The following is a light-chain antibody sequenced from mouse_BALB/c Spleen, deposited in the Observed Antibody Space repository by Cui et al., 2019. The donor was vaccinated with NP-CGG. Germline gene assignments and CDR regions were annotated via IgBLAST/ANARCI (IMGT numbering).Light chain of an antibody. CDR2: GTN. J-gene: IGLJ1*01. Sequence: QAVVTQESALTTSPGETVPLTCRSSTGAVTTSNYANWVQEKPDHLFTGLIGGTNNRAPGVPARFSGSLIGDKAALTITGAQNEDEAIYFCALWYSNHWVFGGGTKLTVL. CDR3: ALWYSNHWV. V-gene: IGLV1*01. CDR1: TGAVTTSNY.